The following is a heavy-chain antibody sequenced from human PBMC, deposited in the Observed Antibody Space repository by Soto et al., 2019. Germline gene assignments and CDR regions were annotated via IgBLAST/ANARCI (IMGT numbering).Heavy chain of an antibody. V-gene: IGHV4-39*01. CDR2: VFYTGFT. D-gene: IGHD1-20*01. CDR1: GASISGSYYY. J-gene: IGHJ4*02. Sequence: SETLSLTCAVSGASISGSYYYWAWLRQSPGKGPEWIGSVFYTGFTSYNPSLESRVSVSVDTSKSQFSLKLGAVTAADTAVYYCATSQKGYNWNYFDHWGQGALVTVSS. CDR3: ATSQKGYNWNYFDH.